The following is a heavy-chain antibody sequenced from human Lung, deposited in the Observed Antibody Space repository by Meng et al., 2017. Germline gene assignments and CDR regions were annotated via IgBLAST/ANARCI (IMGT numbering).Heavy chain of an antibody. J-gene: IGHJ4*02. CDR3: ASYCGGDCYSSIHY. CDR1: GYTFTGYY. D-gene: IGHD2-21*02. V-gene: IGHV1-2*06. CDR2: INPNSGGT. Sequence: QVQLVQSGAEVKKPGASVKVSCKASGYTFTGYYIHWVRQAHGQGLEWMGRINPNSGGTNYAQKFQGRVTMTRDTSISTAYMELSRLRSDDTAVYYCASYCGGDCYSSIHYWGQGTLVTVSS.